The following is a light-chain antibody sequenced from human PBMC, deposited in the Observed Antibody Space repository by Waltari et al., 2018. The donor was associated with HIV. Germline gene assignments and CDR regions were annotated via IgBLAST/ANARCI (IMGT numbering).Light chain of an antibody. J-gene: IGKJ4*01. CDR2: EVS. CDR1: QSRLHRDGKTY. CDR3: MQSKDAPLT. Sequence: DVLMTQTPLSLSVTPGQPASISCKSTQSRLHRDGKTYLSWYLQKPGQSPQLLSYEVSSRVSGGSDRVSGSGSGTEFTLKISRVEAEDVGSYYCMQSKDAPLTFGGGTKVEIK. V-gene: IGKV2-29*01.